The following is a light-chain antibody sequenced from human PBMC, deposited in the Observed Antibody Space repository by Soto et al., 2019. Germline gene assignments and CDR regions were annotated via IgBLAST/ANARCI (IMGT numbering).Light chain of an antibody. CDR2: DAS. Sequence: DIQMTQSPSTLSASVGDRVTITCRASQSISSWLAWYQQKPGKTPKLLIFDASTLEGGVPSRFSGSGSGTEFTLTISSLQPDDFATYYCQQYTSYPVTFGHGTNVEIK. V-gene: IGKV1-5*01. CDR3: QQYTSYPVT. CDR1: QSISSW. J-gene: IGKJ1*01.